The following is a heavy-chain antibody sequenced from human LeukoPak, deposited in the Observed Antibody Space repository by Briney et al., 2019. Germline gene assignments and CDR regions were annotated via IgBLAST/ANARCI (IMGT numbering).Heavy chain of an antibody. Sequence: SVKVSCKASGGTFSSYAISWVRQAPGQGLEWMGRIIPIFGIANYAQKFQGGVTITADKSTSTAYMELSSLRSEDTAVYYCARMCPDIVVVPAAAPSYWFDPWGQGTLVTVSS. CDR3: ARMCPDIVVVPAAAPSYWFDP. CDR2: IIPIFGIA. D-gene: IGHD2-2*01. V-gene: IGHV1-69*04. CDR1: GGTFSSYA. J-gene: IGHJ5*02.